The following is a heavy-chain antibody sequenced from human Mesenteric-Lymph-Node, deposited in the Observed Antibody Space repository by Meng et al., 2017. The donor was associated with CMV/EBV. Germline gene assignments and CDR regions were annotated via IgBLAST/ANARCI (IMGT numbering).Heavy chain of an antibody. V-gene: IGHV1-2*02. CDR3: ARKRAGYNMYAMDV. CDR2: INPNSGGT. D-gene: IGHD5-24*01. J-gene: IGHJ6*02. Sequence: ASVKVSCKASGYTFTGYYMHWVRQAPGQGLEWMGWINPNSGGTNYAQKFQGRVTMTRDTSISTAYMELSSLRPDDTAVYYCARKRAGYNMYAMDVWGQGTSVTVSS. CDR1: GYTFTGYY.